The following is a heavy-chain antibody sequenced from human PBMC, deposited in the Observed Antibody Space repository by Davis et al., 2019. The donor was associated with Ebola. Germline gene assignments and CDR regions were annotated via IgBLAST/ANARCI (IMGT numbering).Heavy chain of an antibody. CDR2: IIPIFGTA. D-gene: IGHD1-20*01. J-gene: IGHJ5*02. CDR3: ARDRYNWNAGAFDP. V-gene: IGHV1-69*13. CDR1: GGTFSSYA. Sequence: SVKVSCKASGGTFSSYAISWVRQAPGQGLEWMGGIIPIFGTANYAQKFQGSVTITADESASTAYMELSSLRSEDTAVYYCARDRYNWNAGAFDPWGQGTLVTVSS.